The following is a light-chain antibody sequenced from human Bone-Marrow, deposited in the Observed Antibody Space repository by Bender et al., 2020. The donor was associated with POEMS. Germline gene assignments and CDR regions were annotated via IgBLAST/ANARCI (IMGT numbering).Light chain of an antibody. J-gene: IGLJ1*01. CDR2: EVN. V-gene: IGLV2-8*01. CDR1: SSDVGRYKF. CDR3: SSYAASNPYV. Sequence: QSALTQPPSASGSPGQSVTISCTGTSSDVGRYKFVSWYQQHPGKVPKLLIFEVNRRPSGVPDPFSGSKSGNTASLTVSGLQAEDEADYYCSSYAASNPYVFGTGTKVTVL.